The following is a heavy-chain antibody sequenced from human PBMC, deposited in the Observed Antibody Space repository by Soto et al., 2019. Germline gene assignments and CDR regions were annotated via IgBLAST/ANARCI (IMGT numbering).Heavy chain of an antibody. CDR2: ISSSSSTI. CDR3: ARDLGYSGYDNYYYYYGMDV. D-gene: IGHD5-12*01. CDR1: GFTFSSYS. V-gene: IGHV3-48*02. J-gene: IGHJ6*02. Sequence: EVQLVESGGGLVQPGGSLRLSCAASGFTFSSYSMNWVRQAPGKGLEWVSYISSSSSTIYYADSVKGRFTISRDNAKNSRYLQMNSLRDEDTAVYYCARDLGYSGYDNYYYYYGMDVWGQGTTVTVSS.